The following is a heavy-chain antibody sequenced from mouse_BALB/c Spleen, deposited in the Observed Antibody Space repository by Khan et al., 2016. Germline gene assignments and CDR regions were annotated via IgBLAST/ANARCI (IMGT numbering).Heavy chain of an antibody. D-gene: IGHD2-4*01. Sequence: EVQLVESGGGLVQPKGSLKLSCAASGFTFNTYAMNWVRQAPGKGLEWVARISSKSNNYATYYADSVKARFTISRDDSQGMFYLHMNNLKTEDTAMYYCVGYDYDYWGQGTSVTVSS. CDR3: VGYDYDY. V-gene: IGHV10-1*02. J-gene: IGHJ4*01. CDR1: GFTFNTYA. CDR2: ISSKSNNYAT.